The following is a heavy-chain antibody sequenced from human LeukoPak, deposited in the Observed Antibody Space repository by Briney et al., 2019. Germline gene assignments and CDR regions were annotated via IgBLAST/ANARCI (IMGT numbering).Heavy chain of an antibody. J-gene: IGHJ4*02. CDR3: ARGIGVGAAHFDY. D-gene: IGHD1-26*01. CDR2: IYYSGST. CDR1: GGSISGGGYY. V-gene: IGHV4-61*08. Sequence: PSETLSLTCAVSGGSISGGGYYWSWIRQPPGKGLEWIGYIYYSGSTNYNPSLKSRVTISVDTSKNQFSLKLSSVTAADTAVYYCARGIGVGAAHFDYWGQGTLVTVSS.